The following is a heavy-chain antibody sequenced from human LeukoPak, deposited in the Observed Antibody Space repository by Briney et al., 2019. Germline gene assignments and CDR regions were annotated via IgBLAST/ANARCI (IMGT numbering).Heavy chain of an antibody. V-gene: IGHV3-23*01. Sequence: GGSLRLSCAASGFTFSSYAMSWVRQAPGKGLEWVSAISGSGGSTYYADSVKGRFTISRDNSKNTLYLQMNSVRAEDTAVYYCAKVGERSGYADFDYWGQGTLVTVSS. CDR3: AKVGERSGYADFDY. J-gene: IGHJ4*02. D-gene: IGHD3-22*01. CDR1: GFTFSSYA. CDR2: ISGSGGST.